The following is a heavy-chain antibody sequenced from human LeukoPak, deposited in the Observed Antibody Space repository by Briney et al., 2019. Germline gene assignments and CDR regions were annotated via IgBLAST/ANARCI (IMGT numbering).Heavy chain of an antibody. CDR2: ISYDGSNK. J-gene: IGHJ4*02. Sequence: PGGSLRLSCAASGFTFSSSGMHWVRQAPGKGLEWVAVISYDGSNKYYADSVKGRFTFSRDNSKNTLYLQMNGLRAEDTAVYYCAKEYCSNSVCHSLDYWGQGTLVTVSS. CDR3: AKEYCSNSVCHSLDY. V-gene: IGHV3-30*18. D-gene: IGHD2-8*01. CDR1: GFTFSSSG.